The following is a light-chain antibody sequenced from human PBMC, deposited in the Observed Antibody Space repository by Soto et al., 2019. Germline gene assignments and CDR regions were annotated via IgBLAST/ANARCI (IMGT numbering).Light chain of an antibody. CDR2: EGS. J-gene: IGLJ2*01. CDR3: CSYAGSHVV. V-gene: IGLV2-23*01. CDR1: SSDVGSYNL. Sequence: QSVLTQPASVSGSPGQSITISCTGTSSDVGSYNLVSWYQQHPGKAPKLMIYEGSKRPSGVSNRFSGSKSGNTASLTISGLQAEDEADYYCCSYAGSHVVFGGGTNVTVL.